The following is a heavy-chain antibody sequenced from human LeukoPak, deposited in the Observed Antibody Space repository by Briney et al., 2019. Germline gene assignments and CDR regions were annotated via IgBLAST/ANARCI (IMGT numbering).Heavy chain of an antibody. D-gene: IGHD6-19*01. CDR3: ARPYSSGWYGDAFDI. J-gene: IGHJ3*02. CDR1: GYTFTSYG. CDR2: ISAYNGNT. Sequence: ASVTVSCKASGYTFTSYGISWVRQAPGQGLEWMGWISAYNGNTNYVQKVQGRVAMTTDTSTSTAYMELRSLRSDDTAVYYCARPYSSGWYGDAFDIWGQGTMVTVSS. V-gene: IGHV1-18*01.